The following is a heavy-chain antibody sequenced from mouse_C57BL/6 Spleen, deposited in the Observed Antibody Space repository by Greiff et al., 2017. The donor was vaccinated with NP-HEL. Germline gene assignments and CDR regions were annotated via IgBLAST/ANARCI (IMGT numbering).Heavy chain of an antibody. CDR2: ISSGSSTI. V-gene: IGHV5-17*01. CDR3: ARPRGYDGFAY. D-gene: IGHD2-2*01. Sequence: EVQLVESGGGLVKPGGSLKLSCAASGFTFSDYGMHWVRQAPEKGLEWVAYISSGSSTIYYADTVKGRFTISRDNAKNTLFLQMTSLRSEDTAMYYCARPRGYDGFAYWGQGTLVTVSA. CDR1: GFTFSDYG. J-gene: IGHJ3*01.